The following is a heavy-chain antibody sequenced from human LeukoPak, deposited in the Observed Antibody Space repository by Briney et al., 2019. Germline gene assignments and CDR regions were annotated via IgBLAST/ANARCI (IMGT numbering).Heavy chain of an antibody. V-gene: IGHV3-30*02. J-gene: IGHJ4*02. Sequence: PGGSLRLSCAASGFTFSSYGMHWVRQAPGKGLEWVAFIRYDGSNKYYADSVKGRLTISRDNSKNTLYLQMNSLRAEDTAVYYCAKDRGMAVAYVFDYWGQGTLVTVSS. CDR2: IRYDGSNK. CDR3: AKDRGMAVAYVFDY. CDR1: GFTFSSYG. D-gene: IGHD6-19*01.